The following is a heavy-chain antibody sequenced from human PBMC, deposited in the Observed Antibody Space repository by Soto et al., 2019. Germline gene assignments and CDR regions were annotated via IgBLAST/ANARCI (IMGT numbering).Heavy chain of an antibody. CDR3: VRGCSPSSCRPFDY. J-gene: IGHJ4*02. CDR1: GFTFSTYW. D-gene: IGHD2-15*01. V-gene: IGHV3-74*01. Sequence: EVQLVESGGGLVRPGGSLRLSCAASGFTFSTYWMHWVRQVPGKGLEWVSSMKGDESSTGHADFVKGRFTISRDNAKNILYLQMNNLRSEAKALYYCVRGCSPSSCRPFDYWGQGSLVTVSS. CDR2: MKGDESST.